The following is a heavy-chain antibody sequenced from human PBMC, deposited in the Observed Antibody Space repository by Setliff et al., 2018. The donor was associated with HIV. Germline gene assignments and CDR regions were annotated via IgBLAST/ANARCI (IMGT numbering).Heavy chain of an antibody. J-gene: IGHJ1*01. CDR2: FDPEDGET. Sequence: ASVKVSCKLSGYTLTELSIHWVRQAPGKGLEWMANFDPEDGETFYAQKFQGRLTMTEDTSTDTAYMELSSLRSDDTAMNYCATEPGYSSTWYSESFQHWGQGTVVTVSS. D-gene: IGHD6-13*01. CDR3: ATEPGYSSTWYSESFQH. CDR1: GYTLTELS. V-gene: IGHV1-24*01.